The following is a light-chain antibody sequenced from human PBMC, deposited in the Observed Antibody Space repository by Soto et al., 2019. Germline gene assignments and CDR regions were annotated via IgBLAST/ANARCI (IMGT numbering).Light chain of an antibody. J-gene: IGKJ4*01. CDR1: QSVSID. CDR3: QQRSNWPLT. V-gene: IGKV3-15*01. CDR2: GAS. Sequence: EIVLTQSPGTLSLSPGERAILSYRASQSVSIDLAWYQQKPGQAPRLLIYGASTRATDIPPSFTGSGSGTEFTLTISSLQSEDFAVYYCQQRSNWPLTVGGGTKVDIK.